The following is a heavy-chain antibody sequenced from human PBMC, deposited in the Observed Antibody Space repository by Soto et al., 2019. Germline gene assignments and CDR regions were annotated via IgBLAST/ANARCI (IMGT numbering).Heavy chain of an antibody. D-gene: IGHD6-13*01. CDR1: GFTFSSYD. CDR2: SGTAGDT. CDR3: ARAHLIAAVRYYYGMDV. J-gene: IGHJ6*02. V-gene: IGHV3-13*01. Sequence: GGSLRLSCAASGFTFSSYDMHWVRQATGKGLEWVSASGTAGDTYYPGSVKGRFTISRENAKNSLYLQMNSLRAEDTAVYYCARAHLIAAVRYYYGMDVWGQGTTVTVSS.